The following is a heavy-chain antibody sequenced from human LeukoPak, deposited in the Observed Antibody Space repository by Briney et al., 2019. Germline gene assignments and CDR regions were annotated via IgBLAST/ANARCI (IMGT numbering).Heavy chain of an antibody. Sequence: PSETLSLTCTVSGGSISSGGYYWSWIRQPPGKGLEWIGYIYHSGSTYYNPSLKSRVTISVDRSKNQFSLKLSSVTAADTAVYYCAGETMGIFDYWGQGTLVTVSS. CDR2: IYHSGST. J-gene: IGHJ4*02. CDR3: AGETMGIFDY. CDR1: GGSISSGGYY. D-gene: IGHD3-10*01. V-gene: IGHV4-30-2*01.